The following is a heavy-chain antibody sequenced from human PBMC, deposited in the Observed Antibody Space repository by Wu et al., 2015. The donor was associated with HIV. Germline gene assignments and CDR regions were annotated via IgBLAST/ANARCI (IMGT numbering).Heavy chain of an antibody. CDR3: ARVSLRLWEPDAFDI. CDR1: GYTFTGYY. J-gene: IGHJ3*02. CDR2: INPNSGGT. Sequence: QVQLVQSGAEVKKPGASVKVSCKASGYTFTGYYMHWVRQAPGQGLEWMGWINPNSGGTNYAQKFQGRVTMTRDTSISTAYMELSRLRSDDTAVYYCARVSLRLWEPDAFDIWGQGTMVTVSS. V-gene: IGHV1-2*02. D-gene: IGHD3-16*01.